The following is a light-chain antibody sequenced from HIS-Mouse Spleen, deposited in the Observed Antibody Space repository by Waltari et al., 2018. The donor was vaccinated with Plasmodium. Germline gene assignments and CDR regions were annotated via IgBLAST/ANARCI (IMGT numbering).Light chain of an antibody. CDR1: SSDVGSYNL. V-gene: IGLV2-23*01. J-gene: IGLJ2*01. CDR2: EGS. Sequence: ASVSGSPGQSITISCTGTSSDVGSYNLVSWYQQHPGKAPKLMIYEGSKRPSGVSNRFSGSKSGNTASLTISGLQAEDEADYYCCSYAGSSTLFGGGTKLTVL. CDR3: CSYAGSSTL.